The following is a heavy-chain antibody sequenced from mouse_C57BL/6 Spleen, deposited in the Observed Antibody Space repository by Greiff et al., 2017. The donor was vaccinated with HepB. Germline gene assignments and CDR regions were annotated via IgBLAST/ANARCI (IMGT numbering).Heavy chain of an antibody. J-gene: IGHJ4*01. CDR2: INPNNGGT. Sequence: VQLQQSGPELVKPGASVKIPCKASGYTFTDYNMDWVKQSHGKSLEWIGDINPNNGGTIYNQKFKGKATLTVDKSSSTAYLELRSLTSEDTAVYYCARGRLLRSYAMDYWGQGTSVTVSS. V-gene: IGHV1-18*01. CDR1: GYTFTDYN. D-gene: IGHD2-3*01. CDR3: ARGRLLRSYAMDY.